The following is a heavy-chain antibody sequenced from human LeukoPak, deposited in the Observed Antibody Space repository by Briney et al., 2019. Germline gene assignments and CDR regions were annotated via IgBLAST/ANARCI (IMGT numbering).Heavy chain of an antibody. CDR3: ARDVRRAARYYFDY. Sequence: GGSLRLSCAASGFTFSTYALHWVRQAPGKGLEWVAVIAADGKDKHHADSVRGRFTISRDNSKNTLYPQMNSLRTEDTAVYYCARDVRRAARYYFDYWGQGTLVTVSS. D-gene: IGHD6-25*01. CDR1: GFTFSTYA. V-gene: IGHV3-30*04. J-gene: IGHJ4*02. CDR2: IAADGKDK.